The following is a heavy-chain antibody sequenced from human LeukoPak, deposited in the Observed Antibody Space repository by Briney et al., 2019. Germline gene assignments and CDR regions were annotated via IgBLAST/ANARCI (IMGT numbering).Heavy chain of an antibody. V-gene: IGHV3-23*01. J-gene: IGHJ4*02. CDR3: ARSLYYYDSGRAPFDY. CDR2: ISVGGGGT. CDR1: GFSLSNSG. D-gene: IGHD3-10*01. Sequence: PGGSLRLSCAASGFSLSNSGMSWVRQAPGKGLEGVSVISVGGGGTDYADSVKGRFTISRDNSRNTLYLQMDSLRAEDTAVYYCARSLYYYDSGRAPFDYWGQGTVVTVSS.